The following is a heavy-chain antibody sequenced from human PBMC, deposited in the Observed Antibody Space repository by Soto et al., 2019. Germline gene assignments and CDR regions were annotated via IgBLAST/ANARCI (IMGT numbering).Heavy chain of an antibody. J-gene: IGHJ4*02. CDR2: IVPMFGTS. CDR1: GGTSTRYA. D-gene: IGHD3-3*01. V-gene: IGHV1-69*06. CDR3: NRGSEYDFWSGYL. Sequence: QERLVQSGAEVRKPGSSVKVSCKVTGGTSTRYAINWVRQAPGQGLEWMGGIVPMFGTSKYAQKFQGRVTITADTSTNIAYMVLRRLRSEDTAVYYCNRGSEYDFWSGYLWGQGTLVSVSS.